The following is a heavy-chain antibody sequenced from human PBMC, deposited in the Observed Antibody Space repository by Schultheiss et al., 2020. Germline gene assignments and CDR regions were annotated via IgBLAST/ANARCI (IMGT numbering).Heavy chain of an antibody. CDR1: GFTFSSYG. CDR3: ARDPYSSGPNYFDY. Sequence: GGSLRLSCAASGFTFSSYGMHWVRQAPGKGLEWVAVIWSDGANKYYADSVKGRFTVSRDNSKNTLYLQMNSLRAEDTAVYYCARDPYSSGPNYFDYWGQGTLGTVSS. CDR2: IWSDGANK. V-gene: IGHV3-33*01. D-gene: IGHD6-19*01. J-gene: IGHJ4*02.